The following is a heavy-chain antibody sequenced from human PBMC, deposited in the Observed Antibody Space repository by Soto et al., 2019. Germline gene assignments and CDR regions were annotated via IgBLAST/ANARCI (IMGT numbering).Heavy chain of an antibody. J-gene: IGHJ4*02. Sequence: GPGVQKPGASVKVSCETSGYTFTTYDITWVRQAPGQGLEWMGWISTFNGDTKYEEKLQDRVTMTTDTFTATAYMELRSLGSDDTAVYYCARGYCADDICYYFDFWGQGTLVTVSS. D-gene: IGHD2-8*01. CDR3: ARGYCADDICYYFDF. CDR2: ISTFNGDT. V-gene: IGHV1-18*01. CDR1: GYTFTTYD.